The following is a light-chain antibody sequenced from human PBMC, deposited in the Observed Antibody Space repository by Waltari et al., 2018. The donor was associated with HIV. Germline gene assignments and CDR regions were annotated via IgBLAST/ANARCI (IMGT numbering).Light chain of an antibody. V-gene: IGLV2-23*02. J-gene: IGLJ3*02. Sequence: QSALTQPASVSGSPGQSITISCTGTSSDVGGYKLVPWYQQHPGKAPKLIIYEVTKRPSGVSNRFSASKSGNTASLTISGLQAEDEAHYHCCSHAGSSTLVFGGGTNVIVL. CDR2: EVT. CDR3: CSHAGSSTLV. CDR1: SSDVGGYKL.